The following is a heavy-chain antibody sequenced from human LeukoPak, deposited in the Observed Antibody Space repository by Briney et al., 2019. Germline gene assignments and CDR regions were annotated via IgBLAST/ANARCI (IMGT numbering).Heavy chain of an antibody. J-gene: IGHJ5*01. CDR3: ARDQAAGLYSSGWLDS. CDR1: DDSISSGRFY. V-gene: IGHV4-61*02. D-gene: IGHD6-19*01. Sequence: SETLSLTCTVSDDSISSGRFYWSWIRQPAGKGLEWIGRVYTSGTTNFNPSLKSRVSISVDTSKNQFSLRLTSVTAADTAVYYCARDQAAGLYSSGWLDSWGRGTLVTVSS. CDR2: VYTSGTT.